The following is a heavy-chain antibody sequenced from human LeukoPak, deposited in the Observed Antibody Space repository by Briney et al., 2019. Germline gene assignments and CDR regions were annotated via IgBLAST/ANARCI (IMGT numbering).Heavy chain of an antibody. CDR2: INHSGST. Sequence: PSETLSLTCAVYGGSFSGYYWSWIRQPPGKGLEWIGEINHSGSTNYNPSLKSRVTISVDTSKNQFSLKLSSVTAADTAVYYCARTRGSRPVDYWGQGTLVTVSS. D-gene: IGHD1-26*01. CDR1: GGSFSGYY. J-gene: IGHJ4*02. CDR3: ARTRGSRPVDY. V-gene: IGHV4-34*01.